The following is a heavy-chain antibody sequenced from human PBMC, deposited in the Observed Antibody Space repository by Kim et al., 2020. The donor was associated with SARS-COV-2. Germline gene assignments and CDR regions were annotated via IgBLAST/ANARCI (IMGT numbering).Heavy chain of an antibody. CDR3: ARMRPTLSIVVVPAASGWFDP. CDR1: GYTFTGYY. Sequence: ASVKVSCKASGYTFTGYYMHWVRQAPGQGLEWMGWINPNSGGTNYAQKFQGRVTMTRDTSISTAYMELSRLRSDDTAVYYCARMRPTLSIVVVPAASGWFDPWGQGTLVTVSS. V-gene: IGHV1-2*02. CDR2: INPNSGGT. D-gene: IGHD2-2*01. J-gene: IGHJ5*02.